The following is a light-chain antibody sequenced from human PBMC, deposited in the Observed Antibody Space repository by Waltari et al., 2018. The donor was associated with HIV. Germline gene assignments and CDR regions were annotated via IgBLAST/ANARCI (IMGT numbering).Light chain of an antibody. CDR2: AAP. CDR3: QQGYSTPPT. V-gene: IGKV1-39*01. J-gene: IGKJ2*01. CDR1: QSISSY. Sequence: DIQMTQSPSSLSASVGDRVTITCRASQSISSYLNWYQQKPGKAPKFLIYAAPSLQSGVPSRFSGSGSGTDFTLTISSLQPEDFATYYCQQGYSTPPTFGQGTKLEIK.